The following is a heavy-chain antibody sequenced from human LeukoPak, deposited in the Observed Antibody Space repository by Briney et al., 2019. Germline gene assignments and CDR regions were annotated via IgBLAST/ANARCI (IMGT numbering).Heavy chain of an antibody. Sequence: GGSLRLSCAASGFSLSGYSMTWVRQAPGKGLEWVARLHADGVEQNYVDSVTGRFTMSRDNAKNSLDLQMNSLRVEDTAVYYCARRSRSSWYQGGDWFDPWGQGTLVTVSS. V-gene: IGHV3-7*01. D-gene: IGHD6-13*01. CDR3: ARRSRSSWYQGGDWFDP. J-gene: IGHJ5*02. CDR2: LHADGVEQ. CDR1: GFSLSGYS.